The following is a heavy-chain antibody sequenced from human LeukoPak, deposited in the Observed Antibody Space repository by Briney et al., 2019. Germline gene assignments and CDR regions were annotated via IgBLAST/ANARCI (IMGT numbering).Heavy chain of an antibody. Sequence: GESLKISCEGSGYSFTSSWIGWVRLMPGKGLEWMGIIYPGDSDIRYSPSFQGQVTISADKSITTAYLQWSSLKASDTAIYYCARGLYCSGGSCRFDYWGQGTLVTVSS. J-gene: IGHJ4*02. CDR3: ARGLYCSGGSCRFDY. D-gene: IGHD2-15*01. V-gene: IGHV5-51*01. CDR1: GYSFTSSW. CDR2: IYPGDSDI.